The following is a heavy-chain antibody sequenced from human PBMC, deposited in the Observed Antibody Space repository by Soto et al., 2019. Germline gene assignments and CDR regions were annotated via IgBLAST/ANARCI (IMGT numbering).Heavy chain of an antibody. CDR3: ARDKITGLFDY. CDR1: GGSFSGYY. CDR2: INHSGST. V-gene: IGHV4-34*01. Sequence: QVQLQQWGAGLLKPSETLSLTCAVYGGSFSGYYWTWIRQPPGTGLEWIGEINHSGSTNYNPSLKSRGTISVDTSQNQFSLTLTSVTAADTAVYYCARDKITGLFDYCGQGTLVTVSS. D-gene: IGHD2-8*02. J-gene: IGHJ4*02.